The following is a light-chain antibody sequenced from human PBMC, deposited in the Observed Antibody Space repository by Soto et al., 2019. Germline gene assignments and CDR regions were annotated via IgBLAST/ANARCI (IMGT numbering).Light chain of an antibody. J-gene: IGLJ1*01. CDR2: DSN. V-gene: IGLV1-40*01. Sequence: QSVLTQPPSVSGAPGQRVIISCTGSSSNIGAGRDVYWYRQFPGEAPKFLISDSNHRPSGVPDRFSVSKSGASASLAITGLRAEDEGDYFCQSYGTSLSGLYVFGTGTKSPS. CDR1: SSNIGAGRD. CDR3: QSYGTSLSGLYV.